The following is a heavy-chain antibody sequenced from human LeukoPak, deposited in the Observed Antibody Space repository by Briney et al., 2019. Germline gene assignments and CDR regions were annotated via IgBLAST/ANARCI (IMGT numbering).Heavy chain of an antibody. CDR2: IKQDGSEK. Sequence: GGSLRLSCAASGFTFSSYWMHWVRQVPGQGLEWVANIKQDGSEKFYVASVKGRFTISRDNGKSSLYLQMNSLRAEDTALYYCATSYDMGWLIGYWGQGTLVTVSS. CDR1: GFTFSSYW. CDR3: ATSYDMGWLIGY. V-gene: IGHV3-7*03. J-gene: IGHJ4*02. D-gene: IGHD3/OR15-3a*01.